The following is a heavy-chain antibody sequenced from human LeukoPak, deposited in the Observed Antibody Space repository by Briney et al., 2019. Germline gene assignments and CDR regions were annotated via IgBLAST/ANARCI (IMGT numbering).Heavy chain of an antibody. V-gene: IGHV3-64D*06. CDR2: ITSNGGST. Sequence: PGGSLRLSCSASGFTFSNFPMHWVRQAPGKGLEYVSAITSNGGSTYYADSVKGSFTISRDNSKNTLYLQMSSLRAEDTAVYYCVKRLHGYDSWGQGTLVTVSS. CDR1: GFTFSNFP. D-gene: IGHD5-12*01. CDR3: VKRLHGYDS. J-gene: IGHJ5*02.